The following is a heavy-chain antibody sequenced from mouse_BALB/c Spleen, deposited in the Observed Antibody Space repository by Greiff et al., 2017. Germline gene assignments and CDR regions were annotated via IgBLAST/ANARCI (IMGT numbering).Heavy chain of an antibody. CDR2: IWSGGST. CDR3: ARGFQGYFDV. J-gene: IGHJ1*01. CDR1: GFSLTSYG. Sequence: VHLVESGPGLVQPSQSLSITCTVSGFSLTSYGVHWVRQSPGKGLEWLGVIWSGGSTDYNAAFISRLSISKDNSKSQVFFKMNSLQANDTAIYYCARGFQGYFDVWGAGTTVTVSS. V-gene: IGHV2-2*02.